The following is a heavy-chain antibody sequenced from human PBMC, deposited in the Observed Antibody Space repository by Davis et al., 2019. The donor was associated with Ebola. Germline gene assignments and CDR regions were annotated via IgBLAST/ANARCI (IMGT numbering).Heavy chain of an antibody. CDR3: AKDTSNVWFDV. D-gene: IGHD6-19*01. Sequence: GESLNISCAASGFIFSSDVRSLLRQAPGKGLEWVSTLGLSADTYYADSVKGRFTISRDNSKNTLYLQMNSLRVEDTAIYYCAKDTSNVWFDVWGQGTMVTVSS. CDR1: GFIFSSDV. CDR2: LGLSADT. V-gene: IGHV3-23*01. J-gene: IGHJ3*01.